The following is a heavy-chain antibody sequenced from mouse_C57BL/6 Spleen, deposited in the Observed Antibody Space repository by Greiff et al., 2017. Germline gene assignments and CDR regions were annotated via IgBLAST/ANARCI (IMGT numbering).Heavy chain of an antibody. J-gene: IGHJ2*01. D-gene: IGHD1-1*01. CDR3: TNAKDTGSGYFDY. CDR1: GYAFSSYW. CDR2: IYPGDGDT. V-gene: IGHV1-80*01. Sequence: QVQLQQSGAELVKPGASVTISCKASGYAFSSYWMNWVKQRPGKGLEWIGQIYPGDGDTTYNRKFKGKATLTADKSSSTAYMQLSSLTSEDSSVYLCTNAKDTGSGYFDYWGQGTTLTVSS.